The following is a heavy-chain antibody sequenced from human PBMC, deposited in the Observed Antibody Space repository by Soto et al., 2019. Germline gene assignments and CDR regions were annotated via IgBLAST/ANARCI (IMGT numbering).Heavy chain of an antibody. CDR2: ISGSGGST. J-gene: IGHJ4*02. V-gene: IGHV3-23*01. Sequence: GGSLRLSCAASGFTFSNYALCWVRQAPGRGLEWVSSISGSGGSTYYADSVKGRFTISRDNSKNTLYLRMNSLRAEDTAVYYCAKFPPADGDKDIDYWGQGTLVTVSS. D-gene: IGHD4-17*01. CDR3: AKFPPADGDKDIDY. CDR1: GFTFSNYA.